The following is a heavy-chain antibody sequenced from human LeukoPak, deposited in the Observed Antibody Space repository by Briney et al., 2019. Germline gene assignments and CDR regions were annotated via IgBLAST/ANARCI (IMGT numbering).Heavy chain of an antibody. V-gene: IGHV4-39*07. CDR1: GGSISSSSYY. J-gene: IGHJ3*02. CDR3: ARGGAFDI. Sequence: SETLSLTCTVSGGSISSSSYYWGWIRQPPGKGLEWIGSIYYSGSTYYNPSLKSRVTISVDTSKNQFSLKLSSVTAADTAVYYCARGGAFDIWGQGTMVTVSS. CDR2: IYYSGST.